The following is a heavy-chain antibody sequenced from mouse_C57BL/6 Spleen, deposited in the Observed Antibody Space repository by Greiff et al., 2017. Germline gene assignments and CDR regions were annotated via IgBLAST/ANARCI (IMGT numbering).Heavy chain of an antibody. J-gene: IGHJ2*01. CDR3: ARSDYGSSHYFDY. D-gene: IGHD1-1*01. CDR2: IDPSDSYT. CDR1: GYTFTSYW. V-gene: IGHV1-69*01. Sequence: VQLQQPGAELVMPGASVKLSCKASGYTFTSYWMHWVKQRPGQGLEWIGEIDPSDSYTNYNQKFKGKSTLTVDKSSSTAYMQLSSLTSEDSAVYYCARSDYGSSHYFDYWGQGTTLTVSS.